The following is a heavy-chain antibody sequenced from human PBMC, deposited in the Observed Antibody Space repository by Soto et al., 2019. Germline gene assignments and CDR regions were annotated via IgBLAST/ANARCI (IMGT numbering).Heavy chain of an antibody. CDR2: SYPDDAEP. V-gene: IGHV5-51*01. J-gene: IGHJ4*02. D-gene: IGHD3-3*01. CDR3: SRPSDFWNSYDPNYFQY. CDR1: GYSFSRHW. Sequence: PGESLKISCKVSGYSFSRHWIGWVRQMPGKGLEWMGISYPDDAEPRYSPSFEGQVTISVDKSISTAYLQWSSLQASDTAMYYWSRPSDFWNSYDPNYFQYWGQGTRVTVSS.